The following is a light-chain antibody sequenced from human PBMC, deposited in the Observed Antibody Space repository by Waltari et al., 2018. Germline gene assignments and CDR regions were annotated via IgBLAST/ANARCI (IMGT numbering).Light chain of an antibody. CDR2: ETS. J-gene: IGKJ4*01. CDR3: QQRRNWPLT. V-gene: IGKV3-11*01. CDR1: QSVTHY. Sequence: DIVLTQSPAILSSSPGERASLSCRASQSVTHYLAWYKQKPGQAPRLLIYETSNRDTGIPARFSGSGFGTDFTLTISSLEPEDFAVYYCQQRRNWPLTFGGGTKVEIK.